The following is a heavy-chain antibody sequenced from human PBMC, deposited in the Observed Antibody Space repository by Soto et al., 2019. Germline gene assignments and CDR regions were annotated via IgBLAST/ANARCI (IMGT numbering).Heavy chain of an antibody. V-gene: IGHV1-69*01. CDR2: IIPFFGSP. J-gene: IGHJ5*02. Sequence: QVQLVQSGAEVKKPGSSVTVSCKASAGTFNNYAIAWVRQAPGQGLEWMGGIIPFFGSPKYSQKFQNRVTITVEESTSTSYMNLTGLRSDATAVYYCARAIVPRFNSFDPWGQGTLVTVSS. CDR3: ARAIVPRFNSFDP. D-gene: IGHD1-26*01. CDR1: AGTFNNYA.